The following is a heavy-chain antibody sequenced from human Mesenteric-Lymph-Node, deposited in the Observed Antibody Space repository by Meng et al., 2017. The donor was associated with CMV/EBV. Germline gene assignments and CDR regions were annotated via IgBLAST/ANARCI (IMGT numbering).Heavy chain of an antibody. CDR1: GGSFSGYY. V-gene: IGHV4-34*01. CDR3: ASANYYDSSGQYNWFDP. D-gene: IGHD3-22*01. J-gene: IGHJ5*02. Sequence: ESLKISCAVYGGSFSGYYWSWIRQPPGKGLEWIGEINHSGSTNYNPSLKSRVTISVDTSKNQFSLKLSSVTAADTAVYYCASANYYDSSGQYNWFDPWGQGTLVTVSS. CDR2: INHSGST.